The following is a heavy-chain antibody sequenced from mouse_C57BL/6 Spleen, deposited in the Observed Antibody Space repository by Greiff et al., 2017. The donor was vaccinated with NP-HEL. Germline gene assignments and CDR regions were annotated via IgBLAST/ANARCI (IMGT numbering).Heavy chain of an antibody. CDR3: ARSGYGSSYWYFDV. V-gene: IGHV1-50*01. J-gene: IGHJ1*03. D-gene: IGHD1-1*01. Sequence: QVQLQQPGAELVKPGASVKLSCKASGYTFTSYWMQWVKQRPGQGLEWIGEIDPSDSYTNYNQKFKGKATLTVDTSSSTAYMQLSSLTSEDAAVYYCARSGYGSSYWYFDVGGTGTTVTVSS. CDR2: IDPSDSYT. CDR1: GYTFTSYW.